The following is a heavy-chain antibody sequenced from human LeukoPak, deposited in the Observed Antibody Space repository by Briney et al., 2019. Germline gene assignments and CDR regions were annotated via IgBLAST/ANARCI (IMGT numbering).Heavy chain of an antibody. Sequence: ASVKVSCKASGFTFTSYTVHWVRQAPGQSLEWMGWINPGSGNTKYSEKFQGRVTITRDTSASTAYMEVNSLKSEDTAVYYCARDSFGTSRPSDLWGQGTLVTVSS. CDR2: INPGSGNT. D-gene: IGHD1-14*01. CDR3: ARDSFGTSRPSDL. J-gene: IGHJ5*02. V-gene: IGHV1-3*01. CDR1: GFTFTSYT.